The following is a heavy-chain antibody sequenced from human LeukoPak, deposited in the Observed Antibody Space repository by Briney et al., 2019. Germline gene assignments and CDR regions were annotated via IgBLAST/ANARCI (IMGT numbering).Heavy chain of an antibody. CDR1: DYYISSGHY. CDR3: ARGPSYAFDI. V-gene: IGHV4-59*11. J-gene: IGHJ3*02. Sequence: SETLSLTCTVSDYYISSGHYWGWIRQPPGKGLEWIGYIYYSGSTNSNPSLKSRVTISLDMSKNQFSLKLTSVTAADTAVYYCARGPSYAFDIWGQGTMVTVSS. CDR2: IYYSGST.